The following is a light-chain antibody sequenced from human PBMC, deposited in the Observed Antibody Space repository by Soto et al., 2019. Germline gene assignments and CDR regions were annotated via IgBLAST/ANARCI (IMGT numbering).Light chain of an antibody. CDR3: SSYAGSSYV. CDR1: SSDVGGYNY. V-gene: IGLV2-8*01. CDR2: EVS. J-gene: IGLJ1*01. Sequence: QSVLTQSPSASGSPGQSVTISCTGTSSDVGGYNYVSWYQQHPGKAPKLMIYEVSKRPSGVPDRFSGSKSGNTASLTVSGLQAEDEADYYCSSYAGSSYVFGTGTKVTVL.